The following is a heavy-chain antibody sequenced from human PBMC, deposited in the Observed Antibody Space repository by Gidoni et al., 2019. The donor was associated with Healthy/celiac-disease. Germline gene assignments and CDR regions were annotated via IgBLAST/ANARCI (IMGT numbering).Heavy chain of an antibody. Sequence: QLQLQESGPGLVKPSETLSLTCTVSGGSISSSSYYWGWIRQPPGKGLEWIGSIYYSGSTYYNPSLKSRVTISVDTSKNQFSLKLSSVTAADTAVYYCAAIFGVANFDYWGQGTLVTVSS. D-gene: IGHD3-3*01. J-gene: IGHJ4*02. V-gene: IGHV4-39*01. CDR3: AAIFGVANFDY. CDR2: IYYSGST. CDR1: GGSISSSSYY.